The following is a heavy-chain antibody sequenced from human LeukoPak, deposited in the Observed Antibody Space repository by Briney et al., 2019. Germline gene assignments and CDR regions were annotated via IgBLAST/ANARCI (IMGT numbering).Heavy chain of an antibody. CDR3: ARDTVETPRASYY. V-gene: IGHV3-23*01. J-gene: IGHJ4*02. D-gene: IGHD2-15*01. CDR2: ISSSDGST. CDR1: GFTFSSYA. Sequence: GGSLRLSCAASGFTFSSYAMTWVRQAPGKGLEWVSTISSSDGSTYCADSVKGRFTISRDNSKNTLYLHMNSLRDEDTGVYYCARDTVETPRASYYWGQGTLVTVSS.